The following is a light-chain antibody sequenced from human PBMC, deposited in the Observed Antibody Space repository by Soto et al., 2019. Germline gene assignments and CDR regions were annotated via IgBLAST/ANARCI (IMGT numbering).Light chain of an antibody. V-gene: IGKV3D-15*01. J-gene: IGKJ5*01. CDR3: QQYKSWPIT. Sequence: EIVLTQSPATLSLSPGERATLSCRASQSVSSNLAWYVQKPGQAPRRVVYGASTWATGVPPRFTGSGSGTEFTLTISGLQSEDFAVYYCQQYKSWPITFGQGTRLEIK. CDR1: QSVSSN. CDR2: GAS.